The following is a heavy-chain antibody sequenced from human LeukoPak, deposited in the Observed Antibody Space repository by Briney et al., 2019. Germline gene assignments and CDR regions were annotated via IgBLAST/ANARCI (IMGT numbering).Heavy chain of an antibody. CDR3: ARSYGDGYNFGFYWYFDL. V-gene: IGHV7-4-1*02. CDR2: INTNTGNP. Sequence: ASVKVSCKASGYTFTSYAMNWVRQAPGQGLEWMGWINTNTGNPTYAQGFTGRFVFSLDTSVSTAYLQISSPKAEDTAVYYCARSYGDGYNFGFYWYFDLWGRGTLVTVSS. D-gene: IGHD5-24*01. J-gene: IGHJ2*01. CDR1: GYTFTSYA.